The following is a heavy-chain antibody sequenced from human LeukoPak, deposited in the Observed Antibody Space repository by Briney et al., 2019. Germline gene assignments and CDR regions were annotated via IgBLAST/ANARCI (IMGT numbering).Heavy chain of an antibody. CDR2: IYTSGST. CDR3: ARDRGLYSNYPVMIDP. CDR1: GGSISSGIYY. V-gene: IGHV4-61*02. J-gene: IGHJ5*02. Sequence: SETLSLTCTVSGGSISSGIYYWSWIRQPAGKGLEWIGRIYTSGSTNYSPSLKSRVTISVDTSKNQFSLKLSSVTAADTAVYYCARDRGLYSNYPVMIDPWGQGTLVTVSS. D-gene: IGHD4-11*01.